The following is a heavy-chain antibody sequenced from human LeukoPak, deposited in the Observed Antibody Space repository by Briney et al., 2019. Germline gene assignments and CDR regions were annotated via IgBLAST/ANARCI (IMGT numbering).Heavy chain of an antibody. V-gene: IGHV4-34*01. J-gene: IGHJ4*02. CDR3: ARRRY. CDR2: IYYSGST. Sequence: SETLSLTCAVYGGSFSGYYWSWIRQHPGKGLEWIGYIYYSGSTYYNPSLKSRVTTSVDTSKNQFSLKLSSVTAADTAVYYCARRRYWGQGTLVTVSS. CDR1: GGSFSGYY.